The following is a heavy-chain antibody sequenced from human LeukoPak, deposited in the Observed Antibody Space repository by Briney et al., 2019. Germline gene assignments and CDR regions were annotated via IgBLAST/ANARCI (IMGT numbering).Heavy chain of an antibody. CDR3: ARVYDSSGYLDAFDI. CDR1: GFTFSSYW. Sequence: PGGSLRLSCAASGFTFSSYWMHWVRQAPGKGLEWVSGINWNGGSTGYADSVKGRFTISRGNAKNSLYLQMNSLRAEDTALYYCARVYDSSGYLDAFDIWGQGTMVTVSS. V-gene: IGHV3-20*04. J-gene: IGHJ3*02. D-gene: IGHD3-22*01. CDR2: INWNGGST.